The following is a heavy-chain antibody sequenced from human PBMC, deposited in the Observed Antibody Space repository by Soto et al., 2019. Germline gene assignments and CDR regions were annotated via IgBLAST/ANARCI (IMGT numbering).Heavy chain of an antibody. D-gene: IGHD2-15*01. CDR3: AKTLLAGWIYYYYGMDV. J-gene: IGHJ6*02. CDR2: ILPIFGTA. Sequence: SVKVSCKASGGTFSNYVISWARQASGEGLEWMGRILPIFGTANYAQKFQGRVTITADESTSTAYMELSSLRAEDTAVYYCAKTLLAGWIYYYYGMDVWGQGSTVTASS. CDR1: GGTFSNYV. V-gene: IGHV1-69*13.